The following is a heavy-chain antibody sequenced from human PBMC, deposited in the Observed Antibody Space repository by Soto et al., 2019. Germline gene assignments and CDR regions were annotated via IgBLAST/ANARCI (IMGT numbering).Heavy chain of an antibody. V-gene: IGHV3-23*01. CDR3: ATPIGKEHCSGGACYSGGDY. CDR2: ISGRGGGT. Sequence: EVQLLESGGGLVQPGGSLRLSCAASGFTFSSYAMTWVRQAPGKGLEWVSAISGRGGGTYYADSVKGRFTISRDNSKNPLYLQMNSLRAEDTAVYYCATPIGKEHCSGGACYSGGDYWGQGALVTVSS. J-gene: IGHJ4*02. CDR1: GFTFSSYA. D-gene: IGHD2-15*01.